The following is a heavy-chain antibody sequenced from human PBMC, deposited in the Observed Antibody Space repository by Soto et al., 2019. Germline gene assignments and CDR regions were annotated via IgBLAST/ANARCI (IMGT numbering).Heavy chain of an antibody. CDR1: GFTFSSSG. V-gene: IGHV3-23*01. CDR2: ISIRGDYR. Sequence: EGQLLQSGGGLVQPGESLRLSCAASGFTFSSSGMSWVRQAPGKGLEWVSSISIRGDYRYYADSVKGRFTISRDNSKNTLYLQMSSLTAEDKALYYCAKHGGFDFWGQGTMVAVSS. CDR3: AKHGGFDF. D-gene: IGHD4-17*01. J-gene: IGHJ3*01.